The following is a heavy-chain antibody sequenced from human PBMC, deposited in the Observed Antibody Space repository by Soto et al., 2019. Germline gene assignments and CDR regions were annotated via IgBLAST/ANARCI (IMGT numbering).Heavy chain of an antibody. CDR3: AKGGPDGFCSGGRCYFDY. CDR1: GFTFDDYA. D-gene: IGHD2-15*01. CDR2: ISWNSNII. V-gene: IGHV3-9*01. J-gene: IGHJ4*02. Sequence: DVQLVESGGGLVQPGRSLRLSCAASGFTFDDYAMHWVRRVPGKGLEWVSSISWNSNIIGYADSVKGRFTISRDNAKNSLYLQMNSLRPEDTALYYCAKGGPDGFCSGGRCYFDYCGQGTLVTVSS.